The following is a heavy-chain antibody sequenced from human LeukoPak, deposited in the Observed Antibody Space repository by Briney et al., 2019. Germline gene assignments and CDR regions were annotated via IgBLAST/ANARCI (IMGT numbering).Heavy chain of an antibody. D-gene: IGHD3-22*01. CDR3: AREKIAYYDNSGRGWFDP. Sequence: SETLSLTCTVSGVSISSSNSYWGWIRQPPGKGLEWIGYIYYSGSTNYNPSLKSRVTISVDTSKKQFSLKLSSVTAADTAVYYCAREKIAYYDNSGRGWFDPWGQGTLVTVSS. CDR1: GVSISSSNSY. V-gene: IGHV4-61*05. CDR2: IYYSGST. J-gene: IGHJ5*02.